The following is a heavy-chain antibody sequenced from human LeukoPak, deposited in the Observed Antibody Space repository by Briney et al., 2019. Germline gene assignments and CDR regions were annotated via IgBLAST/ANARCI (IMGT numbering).Heavy chain of an antibody. CDR3: AKDRSSGGSCYNY. J-gene: IGHJ4*02. V-gene: IGHV3-23*01. Sequence: GGSLRLSCAASGFTFSNYAMTWVRQAPWKRLEWVSGISGSGGATYYADSVKGWFTISRDNSENTVYLQMNSLRVEDTAIYYCAKDRSSGGSCYNYWGRGTQVTVSS. CDR1: GFTFSNYA. CDR2: ISGSGGAT. D-gene: IGHD2-15*01.